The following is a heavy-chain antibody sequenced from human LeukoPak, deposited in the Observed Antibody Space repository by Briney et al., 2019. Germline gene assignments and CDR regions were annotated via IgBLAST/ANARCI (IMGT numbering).Heavy chain of an antibody. J-gene: IGHJ4*02. CDR2: ISGSGGST. D-gene: IGHD5/OR15-5a*01. Sequence: PGVYLRLSCAASGFTFSSYAMSWVRQAPGKGLEWVAAISGSGGSTYYADSVKGRFTISRDNSKNTLYLQMNSLRAEDTAVYYCAKEKAWVKCLDYWGQGTLVTVSS. V-gene: IGHV3-23*01. CDR3: AKEKAWVKCLDY. CDR1: GFTFSSYA.